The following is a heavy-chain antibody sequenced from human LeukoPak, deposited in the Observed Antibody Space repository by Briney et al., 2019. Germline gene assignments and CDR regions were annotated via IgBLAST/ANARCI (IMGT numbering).Heavy chain of an antibody. CDR2: IYHSGSS. CDR1: GYSISSGYY. CDR3: ARATIGNWFDP. Sequence: PSETLSLTCNVSGYSISSGYYWGWIRQPPGKGLEWIGIIYHSGSSYYNPSLKSRVTISIDPPKNQFSLKLSSVTAADTAVYYCARATIGNWFDPWGQGTLVTVSS. V-gene: IGHV4-38-2*02. J-gene: IGHJ5*02.